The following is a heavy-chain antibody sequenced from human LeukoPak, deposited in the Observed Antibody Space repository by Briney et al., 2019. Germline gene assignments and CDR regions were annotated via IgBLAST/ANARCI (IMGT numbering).Heavy chain of an antibody. V-gene: IGHV4-4*07. J-gene: IGHJ4*02. CDR2: IYTSGST. CDR1: GGSISSYY. CDR3: GXXXXXXSXXPXY. Sequence: CXXSGGSISSYYWSWIRQPAGKGLEWIGRIYTSGSTNYNPSLKSRVTISVDTSKNQFSLKLSSVTAADTAVYYCGXXXXXXSXXPXYWGQGXXVTVSS.